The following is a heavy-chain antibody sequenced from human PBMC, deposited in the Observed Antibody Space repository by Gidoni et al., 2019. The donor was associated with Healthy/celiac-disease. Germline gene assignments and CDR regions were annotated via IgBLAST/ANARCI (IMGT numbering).Heavy chain of an antibody. D-gene: IGHD6-6*01. V-gene: IGHV3-21*01. CDR1: GFTFSSYS. CDR2: ISSSSSYI. J-gene: IGHJ4*02. CDR3: ARDSSSSPGRFDY. Sequence: EVQLVESGGGLVKPGGSLSLSCAASGFTFSSYSMNWVRQAPGKGLEWVSSISSSSSYIYYADSVKGRFTISRDNAKNSLYLQMNSLRAEDTAVYYCARDSSSSPGRFDYWGQGTLVTVSS.